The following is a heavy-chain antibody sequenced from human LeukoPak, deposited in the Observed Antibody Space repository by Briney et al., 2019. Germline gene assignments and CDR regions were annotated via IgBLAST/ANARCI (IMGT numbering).Heavy chain of an antibody. V-gene: IGHV3-30*02. Sequence: PGGSLRLSCAASGFRFTDYGMHWVRQAPGKGLEWVAFIRYDESDKYYADSVKGRFTISRDNSKNTLTLQMNSLKTEDTSIYFCARGAWAADGPMGNNFASWGQGTLVTVSS. CDR3: ARGAWAADGPMGNNFAS. D-gene: IGHD6-13*01. CDR1: GFRFTDYG. CDR2: IRYDESDK. J-gene: IGHJ4*02.